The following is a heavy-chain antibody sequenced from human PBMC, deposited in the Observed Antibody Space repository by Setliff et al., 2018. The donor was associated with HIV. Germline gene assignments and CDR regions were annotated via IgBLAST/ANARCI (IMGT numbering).Heavy chain of an antibody. CDR3: ARSDCSSVRCYLGHAFEI. CDR2: VIPMFGIT. CDR1: GGTFTNHG. J-gene: IGHJ3*02. Sequence: VASVKVSCKASGGTFTNHGIGWVRQAPGRRLEWLGGVIPMFGITNDGQKFQGRVAITTDESTSTAYMELNSLRSDDTAIYYCARSDCSSVRCYLGHAFEIWGQGTMVTVSS. V-gene: IGHV1-69*05. D-gene: IGHD2-15*01.